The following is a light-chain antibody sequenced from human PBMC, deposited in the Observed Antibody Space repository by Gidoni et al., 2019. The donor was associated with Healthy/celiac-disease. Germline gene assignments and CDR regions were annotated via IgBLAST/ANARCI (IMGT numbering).Light chain of an antibody. CDR1: QSLSSW. V-gene: IGKV1-5*03. CDR3: QQYNSYSWT. Sequence: DIQMPQSPSTLSASVGDRVTITCRASQSLSSWLAWYQQKPGNAPKLLIYKASSLESGVPSRFSGSGSGTEFTLTISSLQPDDFATYYCQQYNSYSWTFGQGTKVEIK. CDR2: KAS. J-gene: IGKJ1*01.